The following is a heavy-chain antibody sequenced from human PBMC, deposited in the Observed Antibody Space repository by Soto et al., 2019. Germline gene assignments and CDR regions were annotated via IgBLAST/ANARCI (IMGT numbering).Heavy chain of an antibody. CDR1: GFSFNNYG. CDR3: AREDSIIIPAVSDF. D-gene: IGHD2-2*01. Sequence: GGSLRLSCTVSGFSFNNYGINFFRQAPGQGLEWVSSISKSDYTYYSDSVKGRFTISRDNAKNSVSLQMNTLRVEDTAVYYCAREDSIIIPAVSDFWGQGTLVTVSS. CDR2: ISKSDYT. V-gene: IGHV3-21*01. J-gene: IGHJ4*02.